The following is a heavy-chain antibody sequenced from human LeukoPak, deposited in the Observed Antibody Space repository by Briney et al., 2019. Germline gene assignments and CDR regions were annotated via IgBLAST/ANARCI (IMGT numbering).Heavy chain of an antibody. CDR2: IRSKAYGCTT. CDR3: TRGDYYDSSGYYYSFDY. D-gene: IGHD3-22*01. V-gene: IGHV3-49*03. CDR1: GFTFGDYA. J-gene: IGHJ4*02. Sequence: XSCTASGFTFGDYAMSWFRQAPGKGLEWVGFIRSKAYGCTTEYAACVKGRFTISRDDSKSIAYLQMNSLKTEDTAVYYCTRGDYYDSSGYYYSFDYWGQGTLVTVSS.